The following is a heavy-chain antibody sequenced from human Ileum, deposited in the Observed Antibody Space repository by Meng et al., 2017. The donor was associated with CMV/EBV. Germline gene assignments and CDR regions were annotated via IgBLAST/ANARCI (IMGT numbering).Heavy chain of an antibody. CDR3: TRGGRLVDS. Sequence: GGSLRLSCAASGFDFSIYWMHWVRQVPGKGRVWVSRISNDGTDIIYADSVRGRFTISRDNSDNTLYLQMNNLRVEDAAVYYCTRGGRLVDSWGQGTLVTVSS. D-gene: IGHD6-19*01. CDR1: GFDFSIYW. V-gene: IGHV3-74*01. CDR2: ISNDGTDI. J-gene: IGHJ4*02.